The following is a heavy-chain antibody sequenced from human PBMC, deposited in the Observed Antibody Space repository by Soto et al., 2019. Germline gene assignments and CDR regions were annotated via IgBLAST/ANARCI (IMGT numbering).Heavy chain of an antibody. V-gene: IGHV3-23*01. J-gene: IGHJ5*01. D-gene: IGHD3-3*01. Sequence: GSLRLSCVGSGFTFSMFAMSWVRQAPGKGLEWISSISGSGGSTYYADSVKGRFTVSRDNSKTTVFLQMNSLRTEDTAVYFCAKERNFWSGTAGFDSWGQGSPVTVSS. CDR3: AKERNFWSGTAGFDS. CDR2: ISGSGGST. CDR1: GFTFSMFA.